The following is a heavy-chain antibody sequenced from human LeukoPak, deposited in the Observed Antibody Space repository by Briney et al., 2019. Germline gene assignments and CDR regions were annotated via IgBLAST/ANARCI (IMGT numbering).Heavy chain of an antibody. J-gene: IGHJ3*02. CDR3: ARSFANDDAFDI. V-gene: IGHV1-8*02. CDR1: GYTFTGYY. CDR2: INPNSGNT. Sequence: ASVKVSCKASGYTFTGYYMHWVRQAPGQGLEWMGWINPNSGNTGYAQKFQGRVTMTRNTSISTAYMELSSLRSEDTAVYYCARSFANDDAFDIWGQGTMVTVSS. D-gene: IGHD1-1*01.